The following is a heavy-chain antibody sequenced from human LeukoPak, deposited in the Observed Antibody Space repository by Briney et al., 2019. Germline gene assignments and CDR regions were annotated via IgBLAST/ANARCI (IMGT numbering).Heavy chain of an antibody. CDR1: GFTFSSYS. Sequence: GGSLRLSCAASGFTFSSYSMNWVRQAPGKGLEWVSSISSSSSYIYYADSVKGRFTISRDNAKNSLYLQMNSLRAEDTAVYYCARDKGEYSSSSSPDYWGQGTLVTVSS. J-gene: IGHJ4*02. D-gene: IGHD6-6*01. V-gene: IGHV3-21*01. CDR2: ISSSSSYI. CDR3: ARDKGEYSSSSSPDY.